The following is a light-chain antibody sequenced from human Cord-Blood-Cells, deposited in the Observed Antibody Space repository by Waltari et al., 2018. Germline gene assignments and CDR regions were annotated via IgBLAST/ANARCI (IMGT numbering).Light chain of an antibody. J-gene: IGKJ1*01. CDR2: AAS. CDR3: QQSYSTPRT. V-gene: IGKV1-39*01. Sequence: IKMTHSPSSLSALLGDGVPITCRASQSISSYLNWYQQKPGKAPKLLIYAASSLQSGVPSRFSGSGSGTDFTLTISSLQPEDFATYYCQQSYSTPRTFGQGTKVEIK. CDR1: QSISSY.